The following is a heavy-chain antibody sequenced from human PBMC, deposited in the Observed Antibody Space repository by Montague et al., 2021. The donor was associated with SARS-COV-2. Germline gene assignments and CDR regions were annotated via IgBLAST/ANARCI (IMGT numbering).Heavy chain of an antibody. D-gene: IGHD4-17*01. CDR3: ARDIGVDGVLDV. CDR2: VFYSVST. CDR1: GGSISSNY. V-gene: IGHV4-59*01. J-gene: IGHJ6*02. Sequence: SETLSLTCTVSGGSISSNYWSWIRQPPGEGLEWIGNVFYSVSTNYNPSLKSRVTISVDTSKNQFSLKVSSVTAADTAVYFCARDIGVDGVLDVWGQGTTVTVSS.